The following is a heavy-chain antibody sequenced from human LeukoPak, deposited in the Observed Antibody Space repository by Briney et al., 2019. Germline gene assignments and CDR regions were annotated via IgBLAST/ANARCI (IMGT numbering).Heavy chain of an antibody. V-gene: IGHV4-39*01. CDR1: GGSISSSSYY. CDR3: AVDFGSHRVVY. J-gene: IGHJ4*01. D-gene: IGHD3-3*01. CDR2: IYYSGNT. Sequence: NPSGTLSLTCTVPGGSISSSSYYWGWVRQPPGKGLEWIGSIYYSGNTYYNPSLESRVTISRDTSKNQYSLRLSSVTAADTAVYYCAVDFGSHRVVYWGQGTLVTVSS.